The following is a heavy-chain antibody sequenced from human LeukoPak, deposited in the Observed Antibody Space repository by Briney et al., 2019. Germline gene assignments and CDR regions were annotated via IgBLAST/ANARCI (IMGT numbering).Heavy chain of an antibody. CDR2: IIPNLGTP. D-gene: IGHD4-23*01. J-gene: IGHJ4*02. Sequence: ASVKVSCKTSGVTFNSHVNNWVRQAPGQGLEWMGVIIPNLGTPYYAQNFHDRVTIIADESTSTVFMELRGLQSDNTAIYYCATDLGDFGGNGDYWGQGTLVTVSS. V-gene: IGHV1-69*13. CDR3: ATDLGDFGGNGDY. CDR1: GVTFNSHV.